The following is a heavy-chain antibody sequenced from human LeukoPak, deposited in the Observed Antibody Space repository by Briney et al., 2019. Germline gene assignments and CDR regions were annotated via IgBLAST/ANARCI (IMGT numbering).Heavy chain of an antibody. V-gene: IGHV1-2*06. CDR1: GYTFTSYY. CDR3: ARGSTYYYDSSGYYRDY. Sequence: ASVKVSCKASGYTFTSYYMHWVRQAPGQGLEWMGRINPNSGGTNYAQKFQGRVTMTRDTSISTAYMELSRLRSDDTAVYYCARGSTYYYDSSGYYRDYWGQGTLVTVSS. J-gene: IGHJ4*02. D-gene: IGHD3-22*01. CDR2: INPNSGGT.